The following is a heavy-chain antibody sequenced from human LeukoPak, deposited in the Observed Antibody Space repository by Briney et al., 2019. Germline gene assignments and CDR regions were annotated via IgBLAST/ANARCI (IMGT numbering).Heavy chain of an antibody. V-gene: IGHV3-74*01. J-gene: IGHJ4*02. CDR2: IKTDGSTT. Sequence: GGSLRLSCAVSGFTFSSSWMHWVRQAPGKGLVWVSHIKTDGSTTAYADSAKGRFTISRDNAKNTLYLQMNSLRAEDTGVYYCARGNQQPPRSTPDYWGQGTLVTVSS. CDR3: ARGNQQPPRSTPDY. CDR1: GFTFSSSW. D-gene: IGHD5-18*01.